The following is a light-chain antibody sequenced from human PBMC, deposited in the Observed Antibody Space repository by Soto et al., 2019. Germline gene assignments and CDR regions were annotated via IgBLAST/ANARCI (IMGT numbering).Light chain of an antibody. V-gene: IGKV1-27*01. CDR1: QGISNY. CDR2: AAS. CDR3: QQTYSTPIT. J-gene: IGKJ5*01. Sequence: DIKMTQSPSSLSASVGDRVTITCRASQGISNYLAWYQQKPGKVPKLLIYAASTLQSGVPSRFSGSGSGTGFTLTITSLQPEDFATYYCQQTYSTPITFGQGTRLEI.